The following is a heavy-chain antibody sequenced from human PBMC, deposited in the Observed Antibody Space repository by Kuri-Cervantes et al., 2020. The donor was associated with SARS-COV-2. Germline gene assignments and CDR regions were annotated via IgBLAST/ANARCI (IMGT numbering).Heavy chain of an antibody. D-gene: IGHD1-26*01. CDR1: GGSISSSSYY. CDR2: VYYDGST. J-gene: IGHJ6*02. V-gene: IGHV4-39*01. CDR3: ARHPRSPGMDV. Sequence: SETLSLTCTVSGGSISSSSYYWAWIRQPPGKGPEWIGSVYYDGSTYYTPSLKSRVTISVDTSKTQFSLKVSSVTAADTAVYYCARHPRSPGMDVWGQGTTVTVSS.